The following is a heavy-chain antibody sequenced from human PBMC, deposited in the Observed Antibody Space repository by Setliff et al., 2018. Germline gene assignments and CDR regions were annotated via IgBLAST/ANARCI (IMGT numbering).Heavy chain of an antibody. V-gene: IGHV4-38-2*01. J-gene: IGHJ4*02. D-gene: IGHD1-7*01. CDR3: ASVRDLELLDY. CDR1: GYSISSGYY. Sequence: SETLSLTCAVSGYSISSGYYWGWIRQPPGKGLEWIGSIYHSGSTYYNPSLKSRVTISVDTSKNQFSLKLSSVTAADTAVYYCASVRDLELLDYWGQGTLVTVSS. CDR2: IYHSGST.